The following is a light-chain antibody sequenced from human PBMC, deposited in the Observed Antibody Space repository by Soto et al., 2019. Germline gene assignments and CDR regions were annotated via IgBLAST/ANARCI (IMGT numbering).Light chain of an antibody. CDR1: QSVSTSY. J-gene: IGKJ3*01. CDR3: QKFGGSPPVT. V-gene: IGKV3-20*01. Sequence: EIVLTQSPGTLSLSPGERATLSCRASQSVSTSYLAWYQLKPGQAPRLLIYGASSRATGIPDRFSGSVSGTDFTLTISRLEPEDFAVYYCQKFGGSPPVTFGPGTKVEIK. CDR2: GAS.